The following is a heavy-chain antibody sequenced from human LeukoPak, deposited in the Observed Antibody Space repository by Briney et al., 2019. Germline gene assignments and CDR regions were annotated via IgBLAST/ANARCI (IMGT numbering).Heavy chain of an antibody. V-gene: IGHV4-30-2*01. D-gene: IGHD6-19*01. Sequence: PSETLSLTCTVSGGSISSGGYYWSWIRQPPGKGLEWIGYIYHSGSTYYNPSLKSRVTISVDRSKNQFSLKLSSVTAADTAVYYCTRDRGQWVVDHWGQGTLVTVSS. CDR2: IYHSGST. CDR1: GGSISSGGYY. CDR3: TRDRGQWVVDH. J-gene: IGHJ4*02.